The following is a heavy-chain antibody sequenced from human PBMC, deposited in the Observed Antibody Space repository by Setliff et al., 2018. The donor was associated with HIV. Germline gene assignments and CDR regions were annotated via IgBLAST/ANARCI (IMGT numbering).Heavy chain of an antibody. CDR2: IKSKTDGGTT. CDR1: GLTFRNAW. Sequence: GSLRLSCAASGLTFRNAWMSWVRQAPGKGLEWVGRIKSKTDGGTTDYAAPVKGRFTISRDDSKNTLDLQMNSLQTEDTAVYYCTTGYDADYYDSGGHYYIDYWGQGTLVTVSS. J-gene: IGHJ4*02. D-gene: IGHD3-22*01. CDR3: TTGYDADYYDSGGHYYIDY. V-gene: IGHV3-15*01.